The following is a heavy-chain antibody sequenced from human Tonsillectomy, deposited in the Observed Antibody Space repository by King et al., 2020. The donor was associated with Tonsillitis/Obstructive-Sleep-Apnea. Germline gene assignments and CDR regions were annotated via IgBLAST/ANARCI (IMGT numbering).Heavy chain of an antibody. Sequence: QVQLVESGGGVVQPGRSLRLSCAASGFTFSSYAMHWVRQAPGKGLEWVAVISYDGSNKYYADSVKGRFTISRDNSKNTLYLQMNSLRAEDTAVYYFAREGVETGYCSSTSCQTDAFDIWGQGTMVTVSS. V-gene: IGHV3-30*01. CDR1: GFTFSSYA. J-gene: IGHJ3*02. D-gene: IGHD2-2*01. CDR3: AREGVETGYCSSTSCQTDAFDI. CDR2: ISYDGSNK.